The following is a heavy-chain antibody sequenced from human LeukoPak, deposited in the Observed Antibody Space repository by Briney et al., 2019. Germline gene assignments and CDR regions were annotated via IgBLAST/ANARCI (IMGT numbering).Heavy chain of an antibody. V-gene: IGHV3-53*05. CDR2: IYSGGST. CDR3: ARNWFDP. CDR1: GFTVSSDY. Sequence: GGSLRLSCAASGFTVSSDYMSWVRQAPGKGLEWVSVIYSGGSTYYADSVKGRFTISRDKSKNTVYLQMNSLGFEDTAMYYCARNWFDPWGQGTLVTVSS. J-gene: IGHJ5*02.